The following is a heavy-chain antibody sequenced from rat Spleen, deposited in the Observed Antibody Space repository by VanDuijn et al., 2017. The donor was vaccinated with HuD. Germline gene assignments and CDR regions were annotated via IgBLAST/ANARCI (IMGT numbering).Heavy chain of an antibody. J-gene: IGHJ3*01. Sequence: EVQLVESGGGLVQPGRSMKLSCAASGFTFSDFDMAWVRQAPAKGLEWVASISTGDDDTYYRDSVKGRFIISRDDEESTLYLQMDSLRSEDTATYFCARLGGLRNWFAYWGQGTLVTVSS. CDR3: ARLGGLRNWFAY. CDR2: ISTGDDDT. D-gene: IGHD4-3*01. V-gene: IGHV5-25*01. CDR1: GFTFSDFD.